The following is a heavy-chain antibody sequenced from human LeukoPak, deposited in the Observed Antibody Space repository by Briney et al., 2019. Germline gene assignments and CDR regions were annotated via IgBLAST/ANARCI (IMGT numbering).Heavy chain of an antibody. Sequence: ASVKVSCKASGYTFTSFGISWVRQAPGQGLEWMGWINPNSGGTNYAQKFQGRVTMTRDTSISTAYMELSRLRSDDTAVYYCARVVGCSGGSCYYDFDYWGQGTLVTVSS. V-gene: IGHV1-2*02. D-gene: IGHD2-15*01. CDR3: ARVVGCSGGSCYYDFDY. J-gene: IGHJ4*02. CDR2: INPNSGGT. CDR1: GYTFTSFG.